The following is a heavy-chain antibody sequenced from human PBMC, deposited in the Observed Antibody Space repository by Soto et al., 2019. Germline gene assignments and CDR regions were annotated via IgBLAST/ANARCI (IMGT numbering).Heavy chain of an antibody. Sequence: SETLSLTCTVSGGSISSYYWSWIRQPPGKGLEWIGYIYYSGSTNYNPSLKSRVTISVDTSKNQFSLKLSSVTAADTAVYYCARGGGWQYYHYYYMDVWGKGTTVTVSS. CDR3: ARGGGWQYYHYYYMDV. V-gene: IGHV4-59*01. D-gene: IGHD6-19*01. CDR1: GGSISSYY. J-gene: IGHJ6*03. CDR2: IYYSGST.